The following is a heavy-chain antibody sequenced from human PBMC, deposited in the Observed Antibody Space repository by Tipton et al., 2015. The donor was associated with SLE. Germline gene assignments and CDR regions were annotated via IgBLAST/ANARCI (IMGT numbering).Heavy chain of an antibody. V-gene: IGHV3-48*03. D-gene: IGHD6-6*01. CDR1: GFTFSSYE. Sequence: SLRLSCAASGFTFSSYEMNWVRQAPGKGLEWVSYISSSGSTIYYADSVKGRFTISRDNAKNSLYLQMNSLRAEDTAVYYCARGEYSSSEGMDVWGQGTTVTVSS. CDR3: ARGEYSSSEGMDV. CDR2: ISSSGSTI. J-gene: IGHJ6*02.